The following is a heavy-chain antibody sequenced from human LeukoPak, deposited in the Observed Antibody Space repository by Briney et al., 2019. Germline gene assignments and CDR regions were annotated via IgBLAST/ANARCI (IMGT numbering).Heavy chain of an antibody. CDR3: AKDQFSSSWNGGDY. J-gene: IGHJ4*02. CDR1: GFTFSSYW. CDR2: IKQDGSEK. V-gene: IGHV3-7*03. D-gene: IGHD6-13*01. Sequence: PGGSLRLSCAPSGFTFSSYWMSWVRQAPGKGLEWVANIKQDGSEKYYVDSVKGRFTISRDNAKNSLYLQMNSLRAEDTAVYYCAKDQFSSSWNGGDYWGQGTLVTVSS.